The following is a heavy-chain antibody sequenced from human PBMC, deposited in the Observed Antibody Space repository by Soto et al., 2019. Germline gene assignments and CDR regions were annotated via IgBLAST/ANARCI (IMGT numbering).Heavy chain of an antibody. V-gene: IGHV1-18*01. CDR1: GCTFPNYG. CDR3: ARVVPGAEAWFGP. D-gene: IGHD2-2*01. CDR2: ISLYSDGT. J-gene: IGHJ5*02. Sequence: SVKVSCKTSGCTFPNYGITWVRQAPGQPLEWLGWISLYSDGTNYAQKFQGRVSMTTDTSTTTAYMELRSLRSDDTAVYYCARVVPGAEAWFGPWGQGTLVTVSS.